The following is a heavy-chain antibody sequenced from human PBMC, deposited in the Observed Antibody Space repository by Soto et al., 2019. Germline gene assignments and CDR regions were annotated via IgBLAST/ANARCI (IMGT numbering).Heavy chain of an antibody. CDR3: ARRGYSYGVDAFDI. CDR1: GGPISSGDYY. D-gene: IGHD5-18*01. Sequence: QVQLQESGPGLVKPSQTLSLTCTVSGGPISSGDYYWTWIRQPPGKGLEWIGYIFYSGSTYYNPSLKSRVTISVDPSKKQISLKLSSVTAADTAVYYCARRGYSYGVDAFDIWGQGTMVTVSS. J-gene: IGHJ3*02. V-gene: IGHV4-30-4*01. CDR2: IFYSGST.